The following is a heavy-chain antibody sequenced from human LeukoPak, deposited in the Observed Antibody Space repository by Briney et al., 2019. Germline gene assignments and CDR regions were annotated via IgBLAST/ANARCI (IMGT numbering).Heavy chain of an antibody. D-gene: IGHD3-10*01. CDR2: INPSGGST. CDR3: ARKDSVSRGLYYYYYGMDV. J-gene: IGHJ6*02. V-gene: IGHV1-46*01. CDR1: GYTFTSYY. Sequence: ASVTVSCKASGYTFTSYYMHWVRQAPGQGLEWMGIINPSGGSTSYAQKFQGRVTMTRDTSTSTVYMELSSLRSEDTAVYYCARKDSVSRGLYYYYYGMDVWGQGTTVTVSS.